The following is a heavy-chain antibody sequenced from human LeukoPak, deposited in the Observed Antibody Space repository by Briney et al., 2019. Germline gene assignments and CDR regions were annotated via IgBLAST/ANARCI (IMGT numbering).Heavy chain of an antibody. Sequence: SSETLSLTCAVSGGSISSSNWWSWVRQPPGKGLEWIGEIYHSGGTNYNPSLKSRVTISVDKSKNQFSLKLSSVTAADTAVYYCARASGSGGYFDYWGQGTLVTVSS. CDR3: ARASGSGGYFDY. V-gene: IGHV4-4*02. D-gene: IGHD3-10*01. J-gene: IGHJ4*02. CDR1: GGSISSSNW. CDR2: IYHSGGT.